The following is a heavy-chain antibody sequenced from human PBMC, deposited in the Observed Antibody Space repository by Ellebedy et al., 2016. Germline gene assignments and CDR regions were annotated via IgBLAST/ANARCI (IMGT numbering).Heavy chain of an antibody. D-gene: IGHD2-15*01. V-gene: IGHV4-59*11. Sequence: SETLSLTCTVSGASTSSHYWNWIRRPPGKGLEWIGYGHYSGATQYNPSLKSRVTVTVDTSKNHFSLKLNSVTAADTAMYYCAKWCSGDNCNNAFEIWGQGTMVTVSS. CDR1: GASTSSHY. CDR3: AKWCSGDNCNNAFEI. J-gene: IGHJ3*02. CDR2: GHYSGAT.